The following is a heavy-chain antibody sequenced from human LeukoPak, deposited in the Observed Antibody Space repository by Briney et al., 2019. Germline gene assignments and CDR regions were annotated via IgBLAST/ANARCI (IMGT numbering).Heavy chain of an antibody. J-gene: IGHJ5*02. D-gene: IGHD7-27*01. V-gene: IGHV4-4*02. CDR3: AKSGDYRFDP. CDR2: IYHSGST. Sequence: PSGTLSLTCAVSGGSISSSNWWTWVRQPPGKGLEWIGEIYHSGSTNYNPSLKSRVTISVDKSKNHFSLTLTSVTAADTAVYYCAKSGDYRFDPWGQGTLVTVSS. CDR1: GGSISSSNW.